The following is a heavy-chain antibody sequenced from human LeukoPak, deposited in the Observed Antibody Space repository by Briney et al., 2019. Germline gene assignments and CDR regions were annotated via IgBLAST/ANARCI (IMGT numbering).Heavy chain of an antibody. CDR2: ISAYNGNT. CDR3: ARAESLYGGNLAAAFDI. Sequence: ASVKVSCKASGYTYTSYGISWVRQAPGQGLEWMGRISAYNGNTNYEQKFQGRVTMTTDTSTSTAYMELRSLRSDDTALYYCARAESLYGGNLAAAFDIWGQGTMVTVSS. J-gene: IGHJ3*02. D-gene: IGHD4-23*01. CDR1: GYTYTSYG. V-gene: IGHV1-18*01.